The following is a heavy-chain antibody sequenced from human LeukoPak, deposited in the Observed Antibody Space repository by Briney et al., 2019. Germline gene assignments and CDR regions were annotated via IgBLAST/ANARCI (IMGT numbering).Heavy chain of an antibody. CDR1: GYTFTSYA. J-gene: IGHJ5*02. V-gene: IGHV1-3*01. Sequence: ASVKVSCKASGYTFTSYAMHWVRQAPGQRLEWMGWINAGNGNTKYSQKFQGRVTITRDTSASTAYMELSSLRSEDTAVYYCARGDGYNYGPPNWFDPWGQGTLVTVSS. D-gene: IGHD5-24*01. CDR3: ARGDGYNYGPPNWFDP. CDR2: INAGNGNT.